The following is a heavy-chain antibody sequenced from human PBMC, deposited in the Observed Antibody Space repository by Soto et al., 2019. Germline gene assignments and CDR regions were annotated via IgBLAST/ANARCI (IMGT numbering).Heavy chain of an antibody. CDR2: ISPYNDYT. J-gene: IGHJ6*02. Sequence: GASVKVSCKASGYTFNMYDINWVRQASGQGPEWMGWISPYNDYTIYAQKLQGRVTMTTDTSTRTVYLDLRSLKSDDTAVYYCARGGYYDNTWGKLSHYGLDVWGQGTSVTVSS. D-gene: IGHD3-16*01. CDR3: ARGGYYDNTWGKLSHYGLDV. V-gene: IGHV1-18*01. CDR1: GYTFNMYD.